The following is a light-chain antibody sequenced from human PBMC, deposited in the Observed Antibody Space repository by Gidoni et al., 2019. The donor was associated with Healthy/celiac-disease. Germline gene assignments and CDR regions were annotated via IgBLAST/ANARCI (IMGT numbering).Light chain of an antibody. CDR3: QQYNSYPYT. CDR2: KAS. V-gene: IGKV1-5*03. J-gene: IGKJ2*01. Sequence: DIQMTQSPSTLSASVGDRVTITCRASQSISSWLAWYQQNPGKAPKLLIYKASSLESGGPSRFSGSGSGTEFTLTISSLQPDDFATYYCQQYNSYPYTFGQGTKLEIK. CDR1: QSISSW.